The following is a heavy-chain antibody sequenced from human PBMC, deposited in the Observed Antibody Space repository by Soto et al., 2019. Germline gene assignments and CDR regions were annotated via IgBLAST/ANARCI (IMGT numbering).Heavy chain of an antibody. D-gene: IGHD5-12*01. J-gene: IGHJ6*02. V-gene: IGHV6-1*01. CDR1: GDSVSSNSAA. CDR2: TYYRSRWYN. Sequence: PSQTLSLTCAISGDSVSSNSAAWNWIRQSPSRGLEWLGRTYYRSRWYNDYAVSVKSRITVNPDTSKNQFSLHLNSVTPADTAVYYCARDKVHIVLGYYYGMDVWGQGTTVTVSS. CDR3: ARDKVHIVLGYYYGMDV.